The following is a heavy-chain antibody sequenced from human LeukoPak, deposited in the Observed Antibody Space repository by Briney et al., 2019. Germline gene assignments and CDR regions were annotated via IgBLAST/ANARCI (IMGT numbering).Heavy chain of an antibody. Sequence: GGSLRLSCAASGFTFSNAWMSWVRQAPGKGLEWVGRIKSKTDGGTTDYAAPVKGRFTISRDDSKNTLYLQMNSLKTEDTAVYYCTTDLMSISDYVWESYRDAFDIWGRGTMVTVSS. J-gene: IGHJ3*02. CDR1: GFTFSNAW. D-gene: IGHD3-16*02. CDR2: IKSKTDGGTT. CDR3: TTDLMSISDYVWESYRDAFDI. V-gene: IGHV3-15*01.